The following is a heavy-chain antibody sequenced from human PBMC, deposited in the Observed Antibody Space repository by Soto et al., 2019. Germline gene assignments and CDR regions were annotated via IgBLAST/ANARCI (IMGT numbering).Heavy chain of an antibody. CDR3: ASFCSGGSCSGNWFDP. Sequence: PSETLSLTCAVYGGSFSVYYWSWIRQPPGKGLEWIGEINHSGSTNYNPSLKSRVTISVDTSKNQFSLKLSSVTAADTAVYYCASFCSGGSCSGNWFDPWGQGTLVTVSS. CDR1: GGSFSVYY. J-gene: IGHJ5*02. D-gene: IGHD2-15*01. CDR2: INHSGST. V-gene: IGHV4-34*01.